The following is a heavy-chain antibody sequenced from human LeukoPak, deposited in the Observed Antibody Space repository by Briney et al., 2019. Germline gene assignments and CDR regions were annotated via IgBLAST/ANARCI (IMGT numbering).Heavy chain of an antibody. J-gene: IGHJ6*03. V-gene: IGHV3-30*02. CDR2: IRYDGSNK. CDR3: AKITTMIYYYMDV. Sequence: GGSLRLSCAASGFTFSSYGMHWVRQAPGKGLEWVAFIRYDGSNKYYADSVKGRFPISRDNSKNTLYLQMNSLRAEDTAVYYCAKITTMIYYYMDVWGKGTTVTVSS. CDR1: GFTFSSYG. D-gene: IGHD3-3*01.